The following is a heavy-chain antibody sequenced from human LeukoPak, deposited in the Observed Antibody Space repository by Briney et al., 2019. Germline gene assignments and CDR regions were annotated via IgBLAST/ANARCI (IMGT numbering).Heavy chain of an antibody. CDR2: ISSNGGST. CDR3: TVPGSSGWSY. Sequence: GGSLRLSCAASGFTFSSYAMHWVRQAPGKGLEYVSAISSNGGSTYYANSVKGRFTISRDNSKNTLYLQMGSLRAEDMAVYYCTVPGSSGWSYWGQGTLVTVSS. D-gene: IGHD6-19*01. J-gene: IGHJ4*02. CDR1: GFTFSSYA. V-gene: IGHV3-64*01.